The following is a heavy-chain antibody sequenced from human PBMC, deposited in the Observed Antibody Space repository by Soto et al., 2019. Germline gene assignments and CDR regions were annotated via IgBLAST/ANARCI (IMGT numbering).Heavy chain of an antibody. J-gene: IGHJ6*02. V-gene: IGHV4-39*01. D-gene: IGHD3-9*01. CDR2: IYYSGST. CDR1: GGSISSSSYY. Sequence: SETLSLTCTVSGGSISSSSYYWGWIRQPPGKGLEWIGSIYYSGSTYYNPSLKSRVTISVDTSKNQFSLKLSSVTAADTAVYYCARQRGYYDILTGYYPHGMDVWGQGTTVTVSS. CDR3: ARQRGYYDILTGYYPHGMDV.